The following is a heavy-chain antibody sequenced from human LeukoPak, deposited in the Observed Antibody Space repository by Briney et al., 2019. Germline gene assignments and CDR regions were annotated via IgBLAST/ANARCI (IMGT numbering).Heavy chain of an antibody. J-gene: IGHJ4*02. V-gene: IGHV3-21*01. CDR1: GFTFSSYS. D-gene: IGHD3-22*01. CDR2: ISSSSSYI. Sequence: GGSLRLSCAASGFTFSSYSMNWVRQAPGKGLEWVSSISSSSSYIYYADSVKGRFTISRDNAKNSLYLQMYSLRAEDTAVYYCARDLVIYDSSGYYYFDYWGQGTLVTVSS. CDR3: ARDLVIYDSSGYYYFDY.